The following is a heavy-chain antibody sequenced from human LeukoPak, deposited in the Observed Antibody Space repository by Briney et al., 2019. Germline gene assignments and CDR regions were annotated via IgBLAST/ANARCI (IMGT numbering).Heavy chain of an antibody. CDR3: ASGGGYDSSGYYPLPFDY. CDR2: IYTSGST. J-gene: IGHJ4*02. V-gene: IGHV4-61*02. D-gene: IGHD3-22*01. Sequence: PSQTLSLTCTVSGGSISSGSYYWSWIRQPAGRGLEGIGRIYTSGSTNYNPSLKSRVTISVDTSKNQFSLKLSSVTAADTAVYYCASGGGYDSSGYYPLPFDYWGQGTLVTVSS. CDR1: GGSISSGSYY.